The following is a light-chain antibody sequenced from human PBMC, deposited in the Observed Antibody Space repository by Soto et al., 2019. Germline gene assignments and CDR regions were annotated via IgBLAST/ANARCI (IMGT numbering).Light chain of an antibody. CDR3: QQSYSTPYT. V-gene: IGKV1-39*01. CDR2: AAS. Sequence: DIQMTQSPSSLSASVGDRVTITCRSSQIIVNYLNWYHQKPGRAPDLLIYAASSLQSGVPSRFSGSGSGTDFTLTIRSLQPEDFGSYFCQQSYSTPYTFGQGTKLEIK. J-gene: IGKJ2*01. CDR1: QIIVNY.